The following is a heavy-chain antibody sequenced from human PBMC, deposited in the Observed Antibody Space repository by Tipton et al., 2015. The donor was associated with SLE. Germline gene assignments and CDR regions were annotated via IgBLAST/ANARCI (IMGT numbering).Heavy chain of an antibody. J-gene: IGHJ4*02. CDR1: GFTFSSYA. D-gene: IGHD6-19*01. CDR3: AKDQRGCKGGCIAVAGYFDY. Sequence: SLRLSCAASGFTFSSYAMSWVRQAPGKGLEWVSAISGSGGSTYYADSVKGRFTISRDNSKNTLCLQMNSLRAEDTAVYYCAKDQRGCKGGCIAVAGYFDYWGQGTLVTVSS. V-gene: IGHV3-23*01. CDR2: ISGSGGST.